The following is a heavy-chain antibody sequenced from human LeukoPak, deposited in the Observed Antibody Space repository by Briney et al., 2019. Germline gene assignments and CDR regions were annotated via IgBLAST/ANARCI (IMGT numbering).Heavy chain of an antibody. V-gene: IGHV4-4*02. CDR1: GGSISSSSW. CDR3: ARRTMGRYYYGSRSSSPFDY. Sequence: SETLSLTCAVSGGSISSSSWWSWVRQSPGKGLEWIGEIYHSGSTNYNPSLKSRVTISVDTSKNQFSLKLSSVTAADTAVYYCARRTMGRYYYGSRSSSPFDYWGQGTLVTVSS. J-gene: IGHJ4*02. D-gene: IGHD3-10*01. CDR2: IYHSGST.